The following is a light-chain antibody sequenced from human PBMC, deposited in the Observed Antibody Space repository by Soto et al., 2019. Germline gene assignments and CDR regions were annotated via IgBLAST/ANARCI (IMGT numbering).Light chain of an antibody. CDR1: SSDVGSYNL. V-gene: IGLV2-23*01. CDR3: CSYAGSSTPFV. J-gene: IGLJ1*01. Sequence: QSALTQPASVSRSPGQSITISCTGTSSDVGSYNLVSWYQQHPGKAPKLMIYEGSKRPSGVSNRFSGSKSGNTASLTISGIQAEDEADYYCCSYAGSSTPFVFGPGTKVTVL. CDR2: EGS.